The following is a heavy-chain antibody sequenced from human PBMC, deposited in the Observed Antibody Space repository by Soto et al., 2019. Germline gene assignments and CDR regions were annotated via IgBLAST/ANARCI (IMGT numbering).Heavy chain of an antibody. J-gene: IGHJ6*02. CDR2: IYYSGRT. V-gene: IGHV4-59*01. D-gene: IGHD6-19*01. Sequence: QVQLQESGPGLVKPSETLSLTCTVSGGSISSYYWSWIRQPPGKGLEWIGYIYYSGRTNYNPSLKSRVTLSVDTSNSRFSRKLSSVTAADTAVYYCARDRQAVAGNYYYYGLDVWGQGTTVTVSS. CDR1: GGSISSYY. CDR3: ARDRQAVAGNYYYYGLDV.